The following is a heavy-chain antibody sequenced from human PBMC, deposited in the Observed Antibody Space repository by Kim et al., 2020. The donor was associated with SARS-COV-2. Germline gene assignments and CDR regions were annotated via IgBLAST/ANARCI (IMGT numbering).Heavy chain of an antibody. V-gene: IGHV4-59*01. CDR2: IYYSGST. CDR3: ARDGIVVVPATPHWFDP. Sequence: SETLSLTCTVSGGSISSYYWSWIRQPPGKGLEWIGYIYYSGSTNYNPSLKSRVTISVDTSKNQFSLKLSSVTAADTAVYYCARDGIVVVPATPHWFDPWGQGTLVTVSS. J-gene: IGHJ5*02. D-gene: IGHD2-2*01. CDR1: GGSISSYY.